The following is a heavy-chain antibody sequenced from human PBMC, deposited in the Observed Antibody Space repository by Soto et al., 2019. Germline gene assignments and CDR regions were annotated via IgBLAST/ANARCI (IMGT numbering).Heavy chain of an antibody. CDR1: GGSLSGYY. J-gene: IGHJ6*03. D-gene: IGHD2-2*01. CDR2: INDSGST. Sequence: SETLSLTCAVYGGSLSGYYWTWVRHPPGKGLDWIGEINDSGSTNYNPSLKSRVTISVDTSLNQFSLKLSSVTAADTAVYYCARGDIVVVPSSRGYYYYVDVWGKGTTVTVSS. V-gene: IGHV4-34*01. CDR3: ARGDIVVVPSSRGYYYYVDV.